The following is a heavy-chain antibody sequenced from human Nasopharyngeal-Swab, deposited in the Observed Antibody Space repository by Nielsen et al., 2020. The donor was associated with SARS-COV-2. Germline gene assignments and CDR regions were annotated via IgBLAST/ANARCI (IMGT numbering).Heavy chain of an antibody. Sequence: SETLSLTCALYGGSFSGYSWSWNRQPPGKGREWIGEINPSGSTNYNPSHKSRVTISVDTSKTQFSLKLTSVTAADTAVYYCARDGLVYGSSWYGDDWFDPWGQGTLVTVSS. CDR3: ARDGLVYGSSWYGDDWFDP. J-gene: IGHJ5*02. V-gene: IGHV4-34*01. CDR1: GGSFSGYS. D-gene: IGHD6-13*01. CDR2: INPSGST.